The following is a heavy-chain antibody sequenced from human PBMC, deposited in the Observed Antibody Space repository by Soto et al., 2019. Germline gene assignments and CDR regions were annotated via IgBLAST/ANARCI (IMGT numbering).Heavy chain of an antibody. D-gene: IGHD2-15*01. V-gene: IGHV1-18*04. CDR2: ISAYNGNT. Sequence: ASVKVSCKASGYTFTSYGISWVRQAPGQGLEWMGWISAYNGNTNYAQKLQGRVTMTTDTSTSTAYMELRSLRSDDTAVYYCARVDIGSYYYGMDVWGQGTTVTVSS. CDR3: ARVDIGSYYYGMDV. CDR1: GYTFTSYG. J-gene: IGHJ6*02.